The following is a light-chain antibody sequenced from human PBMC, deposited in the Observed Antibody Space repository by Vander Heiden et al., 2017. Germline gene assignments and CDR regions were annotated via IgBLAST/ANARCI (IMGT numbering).Light chain of an antibody. V-gene: IGLV10-54*04. CDR1: SNNVGDQG. Sequence: QAGLTPPPSVSKDLRPTATLTCTGNSNNVGDQGAAWLQQHQGHPPKLLSYRNNNRPSGISERFSASRSGNTASLTINGLQPEDEADYDCSAWDHSLSAWVFGGGTKLTVL. CDR2: RNN. J-gene: IGLJ3*02. CDR3: SAWDHSLSAWV.